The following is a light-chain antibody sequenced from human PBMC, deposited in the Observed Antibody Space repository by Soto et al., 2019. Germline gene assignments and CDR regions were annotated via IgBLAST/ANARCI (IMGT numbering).Light chain of an antibody. CDR2: GKS. CDR3: QSFDSSLSGYV. J-gene: IGLJ1*01. Sequence: QSVLRHPPSVSWAPGDRVSISCTGSSSNIGAGYDVHWYQQLPGTAPKLLIYGKSSRPSGVPDRFSGSKSGTSASLAITGLQAEDEADYYCQSFDSSLSGYVFGTGTKVTVL. CDR1: SSNIGAGYD. V-gene: IGLV1-40*01.